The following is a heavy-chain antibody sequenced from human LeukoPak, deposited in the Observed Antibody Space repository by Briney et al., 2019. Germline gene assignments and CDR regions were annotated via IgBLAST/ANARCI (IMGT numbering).Heavy chain of an antibody. J-gene: IGHJ3*02. D-gene: IGHD3-22*01. Sequence: RTSETLSLTCTVSGGSISSYYWSWIRQPPGKGLEWIGYIYYSGSTNYNPSLKSRVTISVDTSKNQFSLKLSSVTAADTAVYYCARQFRYYYDSSGYAFDIWGQGTMVTVSS. CDR1: GGSISSYY. CDR3: ARQFRYYYDSSGYAFDI. CDR2: IYYSGST. V-gene: IGHV4-59*01.